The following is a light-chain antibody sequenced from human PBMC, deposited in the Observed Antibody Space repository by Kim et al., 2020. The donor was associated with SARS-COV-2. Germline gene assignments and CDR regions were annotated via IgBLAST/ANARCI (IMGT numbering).Light chain of an antibody. CDR3: HQYGSSPYT. Sequence: LSPGGRAAPSCKGKQSVRGNYLAWYKQKPGQAPRLLVYGASSRASGIPDRFSGSGSGTDFTLTMSRLEPEDFAVFYCHQYGSSPYTFGQGTKLEI. CDR2: GAS. V-gene: IGKV3-20*01. CDR1: QSVRGNY. J-gene: IGKJ2*01.